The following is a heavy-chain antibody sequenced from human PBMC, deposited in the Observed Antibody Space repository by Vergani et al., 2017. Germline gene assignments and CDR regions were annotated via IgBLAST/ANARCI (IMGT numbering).Heavy chain of an antibody. CDR3: ATSPMATMGREFDY. J-gene: IGHJ4*02. V-gene: IGHV3-21*04. Sequence: VQLVESGGGLVKPGGSLRLSCAASGFTFSSYSMNWVRQAPGKGLEWVSSISSSSSYIYYADSVKGRFTISRDNAKNSLYLQMNSLRSEDTAVYYCATSPMATMGREFDYWGQGTLVTVSS. CDR1: GFTFSSYS. D-gene: IGHD5-24*01. CDR2: ISSSSSYI.